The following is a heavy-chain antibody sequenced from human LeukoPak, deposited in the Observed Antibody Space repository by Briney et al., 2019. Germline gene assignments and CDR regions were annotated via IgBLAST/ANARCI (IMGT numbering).Heavy chain of an antibody. Sequence: ASVKVSCKASGYTFTSYGISWVRQAPGQGLEWMGWISAYNGNTTYAQKLQGRVTMTTDTSTSTAYMELRSLRSDDTAVYYCARCTYVRGGGYESVDYWGQGTLVIVSS. D-gene: IGHD3-16*01. CDR1: GYTFTSYG. CDR2: ISAYNGNT. J-gene: IGHJ4*02. V-gene: IGHV1-18*01. CDR3: ARCTYVRGGGYESVDY.